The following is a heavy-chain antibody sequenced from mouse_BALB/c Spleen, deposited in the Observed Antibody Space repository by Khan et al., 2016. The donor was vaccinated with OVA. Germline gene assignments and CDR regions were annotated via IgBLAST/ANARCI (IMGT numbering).Heavy chain of an antibody. CDR1: GYSFTDYT. V-gene: IGHV1-18*01. D-gene: IGHD1-1*01. CDR3: SRGGYGGLAY. CDR2: INPYNVGT. J-gene: IGHJ3*01. Sequence: VQLKESGPELVKPGASVKISCKASGYSFTDYTMNWVKQSHGKNLEWIGLINPYNVGTNHNQKFKGKATLTVDKSSSTAHMELLSLTSEDSAVYYCSRGGYGGLAYWGQGTLVTVSA.